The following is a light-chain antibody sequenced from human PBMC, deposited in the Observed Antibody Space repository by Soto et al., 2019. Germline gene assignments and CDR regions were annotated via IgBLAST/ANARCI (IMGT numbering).Light chain of an antibody. Sequence: DIVMTQSPDSLAVSLGERATINCESSQSVLYSSNNKNYLAWYQQKPGQPPKLLIYWASIRESGVPDRFSGSGSGTDFTLTISSLQAEDVAVYYCQQYYSTPLTFGGGTKVDIK. J-gene: IGKJ4*01. CDR2: WAS. V-gene: IGKV4-1*01. CDR3: QQYYSTPLT. CDR1: QSVLYSSNNKNY.